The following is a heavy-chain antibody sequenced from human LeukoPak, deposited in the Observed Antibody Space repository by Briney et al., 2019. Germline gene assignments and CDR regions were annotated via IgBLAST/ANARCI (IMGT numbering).Heavy chain of an antibody. CDR1: GFTFSSYS. CDR2: ISSSSSYI. J-gene: IGHJ4*02. V-gene: IGHV3-21*01. CDR3: AREEGAAAGTGLDY. D-gene: IGHD6-13*01. Sequence: PGGSLRLSCAASGFTFSSYSMNWVRQAPGKGLEWVSSISSSSSYIYYADSVKGRFTISRDNAKNSLYLQMNSLRAEDTAVYYCAREEGAAAGTGLDYWGQGTLVTVSS.